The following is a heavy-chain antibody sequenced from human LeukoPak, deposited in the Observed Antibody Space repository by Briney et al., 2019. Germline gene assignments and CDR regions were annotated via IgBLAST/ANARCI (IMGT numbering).Heavy chain of an antibody. J-gene: IGHJ6*03. D-gene: IGHD6-19*01. CDR1: GFTFNSYG. Sequence: GGSLRLSCAASGFTFNSYGIHWARRAPRKGLEGVAFIRYDKSNKNYADSVKGRFTISRQNTKNTLYLQMNSLRAEDTAVYYCAKGSKAVLFTRDYYLDVWGKGTTVTVSS. CDR2: IRYDKSNK. CDR3: AKGSKAVLFTRDYYLDV. V-gene: IGHV3-30*02.